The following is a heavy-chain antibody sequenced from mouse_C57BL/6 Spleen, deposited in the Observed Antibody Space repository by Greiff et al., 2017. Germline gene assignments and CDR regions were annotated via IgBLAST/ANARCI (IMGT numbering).Heavy chain of an antibody. CDR1: GYSITSGYY. Sequence: EVKLVESGPGLVKPSQSLSLTCSVTGYSITSGYYWNWIRQFPGNKLEWMGYISYDGSNNYNPSLKNRISITRDTSKNQFFLKLNSVTTEDTATYYCARGIYYDYDRDYYYAMDYWGQGTSVTVSS. J-gene: IGHJ4*01. CDR3: ARGIYYDYDRDYYYAMDY. D-gene: IGHD2-4*01. CDR2: ISYDGSN. V-gene: IGHV3-6*01.